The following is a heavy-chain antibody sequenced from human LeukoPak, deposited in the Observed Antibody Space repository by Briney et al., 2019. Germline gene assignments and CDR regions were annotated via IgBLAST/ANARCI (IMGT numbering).Heavy chain of an antibody. CDR3: ARDRKTYYYDSSGYPHDY. V-gene: IGHV3-20*04. J-gene: IGHJ4*02. D-gene: IGHD3-22*01. CDR2: INWNGGST. Sequence: GGSLRLSCAASGFTFSSYAMSWVRQAPGKGLEWVSGINWNGGSTGYADSVKGRFTISRDNAKNSLYLQMNSLRAEDTALYYCARDRKTYYYDSSGYPHDYWGQGTLVTVSS. CDR1: GFTFSSYA.